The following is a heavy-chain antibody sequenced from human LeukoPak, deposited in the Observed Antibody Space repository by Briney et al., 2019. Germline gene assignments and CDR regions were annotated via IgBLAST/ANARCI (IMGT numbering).Heavy chain of an antibody. CDR2: LWYDGSHK. CDR3: AKGIAVAGDTFDY. J-gene: IGHJ4*02. CDR1: GFPFSSYG. Sequence: PGGSLRLSCEASGFPFSSYGMHWVRQAPGKGLEWVAALWYDGSHKYYADSVKGRLTISRDNSKNTLYLQMNSLRAEDTAVYYCAKGIAVAGDTFDYWGQGTLVTVSS. D-gene: IGHD6-19*01. V-gene: IGHV3-33*06.